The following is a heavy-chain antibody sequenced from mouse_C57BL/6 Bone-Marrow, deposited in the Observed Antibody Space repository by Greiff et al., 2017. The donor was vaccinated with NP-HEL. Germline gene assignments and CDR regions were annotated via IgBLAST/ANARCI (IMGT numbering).Heavy chain of an antibody. J-gene: IGHJ1*03. D-gene: IGHD1-1*01. CDR2: IYPGSGST. V-gene: IGHV1-55*01. CDR1: GYTFTSYW. Sequence: QVQLQQPGAELVKPGASVKMSCTASGYTFTSYWITWVKQRPGQGLEWIGDIYPGSGSTNYNEKFKSKATLTVDTSSSTAYMQLGSLTSEDSAVYYCDGQYYYGSDYWYFDVWGTGTTVTVSS. CDR3: DGQYYYGSDYWYFDV.